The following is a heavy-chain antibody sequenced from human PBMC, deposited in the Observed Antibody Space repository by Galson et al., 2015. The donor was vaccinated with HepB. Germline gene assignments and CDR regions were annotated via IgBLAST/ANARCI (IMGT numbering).Heavy chain of an antibody. Sequence: SLRLSCAASGFPFNNAWMTWVRQAPGMGLVWVGRIKSKTDGETTDYAAPVKGRFTISRDDSKNRLYLPMNSLKTEDTAVYYCVGVADSDYGDHSHFDSWGLGTLVTVSS. D-gene: IGHD4-17*01. V-gene: IGHV3-15*01. CDR3: VGVADSDYGDHSHFDS. CDR1: GFPFNNAW. CDR2: IKSKTDGETT. J-gene: IGHJ4*02.